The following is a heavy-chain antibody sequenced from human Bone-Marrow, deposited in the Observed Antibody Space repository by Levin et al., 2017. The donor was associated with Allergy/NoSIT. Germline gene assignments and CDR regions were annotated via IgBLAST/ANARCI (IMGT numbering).Heavy chain of an antibody. CDR2: INPNSGGT. D-gene: IGHD3-22*01. CDR1: GYTFTDYY. CDR3: ARDPDYYDRAFDT. Sequence: RGESLKISCKASGYTFTDYYMNWVRQAPGQGLEWMGWINPNSGGTSYAQKFQGRVTMTRDTSISTAYMELSGLRSDDTAVYYCARDPDYYDRAFDTWGQGTMVTVSS. V-gene: IGHV1-2*02. J-gene: IGHJ3*02.